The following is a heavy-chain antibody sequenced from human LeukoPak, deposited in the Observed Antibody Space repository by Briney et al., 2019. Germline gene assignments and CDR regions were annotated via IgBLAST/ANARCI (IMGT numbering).Heavy chain of an antibody. CDR1: GGSISSYY. J-gene: IGHJ5*02. Sequence: SETLSLTCTVSGGSISSYYWSWIRQPPGKGLEWIGYIYYSGSTNYNPSLKSRVTISVDTSKNQFSLKLSSVTAADTAVYYCARLSKAGHNWFDLWGQGTLVTVSS. CDR2: IYYSGST. CDR3: ARLSKAGHNWFDL. D-gene: IGHD6-13*01. V-gene: IGHV4-59*01.